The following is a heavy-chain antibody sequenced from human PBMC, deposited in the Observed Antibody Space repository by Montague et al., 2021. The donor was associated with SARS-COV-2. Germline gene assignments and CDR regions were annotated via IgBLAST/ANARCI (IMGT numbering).Heavy chain of an antibody. CDR1: GGSISSRTYY. Sequence: SETLSLTCIVSGGSISSRTYYWGWIRQPPGKGLEWIGSIFYDGSTYYNPSLKSRVTISVDTSKNQFSLNLSSVTAADTAVYYCARHGPNDYYHSRYFDLWGQGTMVTVSS. V-gene: IGHV4-39*01. J-gene: IGHJ3*01. CDR3: ARHGPNDYYHSRYFDL. CDR2: IFYDGST. D-gene: IGHD3-10*01.